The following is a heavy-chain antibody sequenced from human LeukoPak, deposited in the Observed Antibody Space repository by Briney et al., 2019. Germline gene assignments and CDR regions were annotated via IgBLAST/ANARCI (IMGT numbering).Heavy chain of an antibody. J-gene: IGHJ5*02. D-gene: IGHD3-10*01. CDR1: GGSFSGYY. V-gene: IGHV4-34*01. CDR2: INHSGST. CDR3: ARGRMRRGSHP. Sequence: SETLSLTCAVYGGSFSGYYWSWIRQPPGKGLEWIGEINHSGSTNYNPSLKSRVTISVDTSKNQFSLKLSSVTAADTAVYYCARGRMRRGSHPWGQGTLVTVSS.